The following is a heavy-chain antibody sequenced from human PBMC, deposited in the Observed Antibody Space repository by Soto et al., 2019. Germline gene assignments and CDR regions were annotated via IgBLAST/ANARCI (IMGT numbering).Heavy chain of an antibody. D-gene: IGHD6-6*01. CDR1: GGTFSSYA. Sequence: QVQLVQSGAEVTKPGFSVKVSCKASGGTFSSYAISWVRQAPGQGLEWMGGIIPIFGTANYAQKFQGRVTITADESTSTAYMELSSLRSEDTAVYYCARSEYSSSSGHVGFDYWGQGTLVTVSS. J-gene: IGHJ4*02. CDR2: IIPIFGTA. V-gene: IGHV1-69*01. CDR3: ARSEYSSSSGHVGFDY.